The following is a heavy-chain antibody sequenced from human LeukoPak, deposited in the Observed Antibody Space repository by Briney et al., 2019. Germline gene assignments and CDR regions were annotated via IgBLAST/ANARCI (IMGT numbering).Heavy chain of an antibody. D-gene: IGHD3-22*01. Sequence: SETLSLTCIVSGDSISSNIYYWGWIRQPPGRGLEWIGTSFNGGNTYKNPSLKSRVTIFVDASKNQFSLTLTSVTAADTAVYYCATTSGYRNYYYYYLDVWGIGTTVTVSS. J-gene: IGHJ6*03. CDR3: ATTSGYRNYYYYYLDV. V-gene: IGHV4-39*01. CDR1: GDSISSNIYY. CDR2: SFNGGNT.